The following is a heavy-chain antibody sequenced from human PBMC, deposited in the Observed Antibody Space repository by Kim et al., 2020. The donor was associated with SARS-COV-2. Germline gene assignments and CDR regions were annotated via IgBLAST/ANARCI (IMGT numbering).Heavy chain of an antibody. J-gene: IGHJ6*01. CDR3: AGTMITFGGVIAQRYYYG. CDR2: IYYSGST. CDR1: GGSISSYY. D-gene: IGHD3-16*02. Sequence: SETLSLTCTVSGGSISSYYWSWIRQPPGKGLEWIGYIYYSGSTNYNPSLKSRVTISVDTSKNQFSLKLSSVTAADTAVYYCAGTMITFGGVIAQRYYYG. V-gene: IGHV4-59*08.